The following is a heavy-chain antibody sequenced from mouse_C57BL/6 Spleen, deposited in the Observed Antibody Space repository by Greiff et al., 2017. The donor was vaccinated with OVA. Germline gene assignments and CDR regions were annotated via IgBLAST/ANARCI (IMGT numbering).Heavy chain of an antibody. CDR3: AGGDYGSSFDY. D-gene: IGHD1-1*01. Sequence: VQLQQSGAELVRPGTSVKVSCKASGYAFTNYLIEWVKQRPGQGLEWIGVINPGSGGTNYNEKFKGKATLAADKSSSTAYMQLSSLTSEDSAVYFCAGGDYGSSFDYWGQGTTLTVSS. CDR2: INPGSGGT. V-gene: IGHV1-54*01. CDR1: GYAFTNYL. J-gene: IGHJ2*01.